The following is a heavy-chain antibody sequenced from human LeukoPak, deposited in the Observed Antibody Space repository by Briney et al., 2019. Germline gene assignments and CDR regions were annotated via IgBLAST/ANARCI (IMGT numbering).Heavy chain of an antibody. CDR3: ARGDVDIAMVTPDY. CDR2: IIPIFGIA. Sequence: GASVKVSCKASGGTFSSYAISWVRQAPGQGLEWMGRIIPIFGIANYAQKFQGRVTITADKSTSTAYMELSSLRSEDTAVYYCARGDVDIAMVTPDYWGQGTLVTVSS. CDR1: GGTFSSYA. V-gene: IGHV1-69*04. J-gene: IGHJ4*02. D-gene: IGHD5-18*01.